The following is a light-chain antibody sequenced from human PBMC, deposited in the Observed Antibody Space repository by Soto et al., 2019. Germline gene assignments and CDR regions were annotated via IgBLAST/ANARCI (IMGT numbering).Light chain of an antibody. Sequence: QSALTQPPSASGSPGQSVTISCTGTSSDVGGYKYVSWYQQHPGKAPNLMIFEVHKRPSGVPDRFSGYKSGNTASLTVSGLHAEEEADYYCRSYGGTNNLLFGGGTKLTVL. CDR1: SSDVGGYKY. V-gene: IGLV2-8*01. CDR2: EVH. J-gene: IGLJ2*01. CDR3: RSYGGTNNLL.